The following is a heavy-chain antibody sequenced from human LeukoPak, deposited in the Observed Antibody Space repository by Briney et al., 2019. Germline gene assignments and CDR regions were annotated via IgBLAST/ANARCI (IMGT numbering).Heavy chain of an antibody. D-gene: IGHD2-21*02. V-gene: IGHV4-4*07. Sequence: KPSETLSLTCTVSGGSISSYYWIWIRQPAGKGLEWIGRINTSGSTNYNPSPKSRVSMSVDTSKNQFSMKLSSVTAADTAVYYCARLQYCGGDCYSNYYYYMDVWGKGTTVTVSS. CDR2: INTSGST. J-gene: IGHJ6*03. CDR3: ARLQYCGGDCYSNYYYYMDV. CDR1: GGSISSYY.